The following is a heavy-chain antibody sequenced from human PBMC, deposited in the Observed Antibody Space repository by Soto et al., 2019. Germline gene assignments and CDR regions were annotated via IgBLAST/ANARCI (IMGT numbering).Heavy chain of an antibody. J-gene: IGHJ4*02. V-gene: IGHV2-5*02. CDR2: IYWDDDK. D-gene: IGHD4-17*01. Sequence: QITWKESGPTLVRPAQTLTLTCDFSVFSLSTSHMGVAGIRQPPGKALEGLALIYWDDDKRYSPCMKDRLAISKDTSSNQVGLTITNMDPGDTATYFCAHAVDYDLPTFDHWGPGPLLTVP. CDR3: AHAVDYDLPTFDH. CDR1: VFSLSTSHMG.